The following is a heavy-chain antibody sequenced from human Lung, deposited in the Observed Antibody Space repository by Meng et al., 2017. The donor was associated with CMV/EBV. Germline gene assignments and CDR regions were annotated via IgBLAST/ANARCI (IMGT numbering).Heavy chain of an antibody. CDR1: GFTVINNY. Sequence: SXAASGFTVINNYMNWVRQAPGKGLEWVSIIYAGGSTDYADSVNGRFTISRDNSKNTLHLQMNSLRPEDTAVYYCAREKEGRMSTISAFDIWGQGTMVXVSS. D-gene: IGHD5-24*01. CDR2: IYAGGST. CDR3: AREKEGRMSTISAFDI. J-gene: IGHJ3*02. V-gene: IGHV3-66*02.